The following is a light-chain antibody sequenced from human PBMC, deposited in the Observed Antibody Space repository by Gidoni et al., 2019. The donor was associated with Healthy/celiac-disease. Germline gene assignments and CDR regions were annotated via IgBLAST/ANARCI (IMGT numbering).Light chain of an antibody. J-gene: IGKJ4*01. V-gene: IGKV2-28*01. CDR2: LGS. CDR1: QSLLHSNGYNY. Sequence: DIVMTQSPLSLPVTPGEPASISCRSTQSLLHSNGYNYLDWYLQKPGQSPQLLIYLGSNRASGVPDRFSGSGSGTDFTLKISRVEAEDVGVYYCMQALHTPPLTFGGXTKVEIK. CDR3: MQALHTPPLT.